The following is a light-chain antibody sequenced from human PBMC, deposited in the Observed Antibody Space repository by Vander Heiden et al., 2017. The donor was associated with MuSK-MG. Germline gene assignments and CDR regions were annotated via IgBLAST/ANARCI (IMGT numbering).Light chain of an antibody. J-gene: IGKJ4*01. V-gene: IGKV1-39*01. CDR1: QSISSY. Sequence: DIQMNQSPSSLSASVGDRVTITCRASQSISSYLNWYQQKPGKAPKRLIYAASSLQSGVPSRFSGSGSGTDFTLTISSLQPEDFATYYCQQSYSTLLTFGGGTKVEIK. CDR2: AAS. CDR3: QQSYSTLLT.